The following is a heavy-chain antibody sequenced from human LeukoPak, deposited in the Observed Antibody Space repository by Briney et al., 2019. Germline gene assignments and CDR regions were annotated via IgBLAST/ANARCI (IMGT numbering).Heavy chain of an antibody. CDR1: GFSFSSYT. CDR2: ISGSGGRT. Sequence: PGGSLRLSCAASGFSFSSYTMAWVRQAPGKGLEWVSGISGSGGRTYHADSVKGRFTISRDNSKNTLYLQMNSLRVEDTAVYYCARDSQGSGWYFDLWGRGTLVIVSS. D-gene: IGHD3-10*01. V-gene: IGHV3-23*01. CDR3: ARDSQGSGWYFDL. J-gene: IGHJ2*01.